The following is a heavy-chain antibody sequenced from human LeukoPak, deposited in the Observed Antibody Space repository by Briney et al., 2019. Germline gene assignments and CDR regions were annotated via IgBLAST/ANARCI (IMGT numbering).Heavy chain of an antibody. J-gene: IGHJ5*02. D-gene: IGHD4-17*01. CDR1: GYTLTELS. V-gene: IGHV1-24*01. CDR3: ARPDYGEGFDP. CDR2: VNPEDGET. Sequence: ASVKVSCKVSGYTLTELSIHWVRQAPGKGLEWMGGVNPEDGETIYAQKFQGRVTMTEDTPIDTTYMEVSSLRSEDTAVYYCARPDYGEGFDPWGQGTLVTVSS.